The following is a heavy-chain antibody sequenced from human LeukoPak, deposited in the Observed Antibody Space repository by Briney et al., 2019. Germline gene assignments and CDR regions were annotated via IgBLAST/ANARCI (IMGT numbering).Heavy chain of an antibody. Sequence: PGGSLRLSCAASGFIVSSNYMSWVRQAPGKGLEWVSVIYSGGTTYYADSVKGRFTISRDTSKNTLYLQMNSLRAEDTAVYYCAKVGYGSSWLHYYYGMDVWGQGTTVTVSS. CDR1: GFIVSSNY. J-gene: IGHJ6*02. D-gene: IGHD6-13*01. CDR2: IYSGGTT. V-gene: IGHV3-53*01. CDR3: AKVGYGSSWLHYYYGMDV.